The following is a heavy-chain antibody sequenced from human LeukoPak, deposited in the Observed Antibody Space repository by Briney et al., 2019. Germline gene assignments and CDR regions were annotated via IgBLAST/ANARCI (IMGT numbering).Heavy chain of an antibody. J-gene: IGHJ4*02. Sequence: SETLSLTCTISRGSISTYYWSWIRQTPGTTLEWIGNIHYTGRTRYNPSLESRVTMSLDTPKNEFSLRLTSMTAADAAVYYCARGRPDPQNSDYWDYWGQGILVTVSS. CDR3: ARGRPDPQNSDYWDY. V-gene: IGHV4-59*13. CDR2: IHYTGRT. D-gene: IGHD3-22*01. CDR1: RGSISTYY.